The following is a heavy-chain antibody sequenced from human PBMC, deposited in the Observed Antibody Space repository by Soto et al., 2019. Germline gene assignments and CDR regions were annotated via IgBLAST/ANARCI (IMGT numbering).Heavy chain of an antibody. D-gene: IGHD3-3*01. CDR1: GGSISSGGYY. CDR2: IYYSGST. V-gene: IGHV4-31*11. CDR3: ARENYPYYDFWSGYYSGHHYYGMDV. Sequence: KTSETLSLTCAVSGGSISSGGYYWSWIRQQPGKGLEWIGYIYYSGSTYYNPSLKSRVTISVDTSKNQFSLKLSSVTAADTAVYYCARENYPYYDFWSGYYSGHHYYGMDVWGQGTTVTVSS. J-gene: IGHJ6*02.